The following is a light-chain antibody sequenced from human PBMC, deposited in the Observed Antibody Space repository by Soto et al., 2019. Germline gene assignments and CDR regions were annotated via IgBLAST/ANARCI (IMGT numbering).Light chain of an antibody. J-gene: IGKJ4*01. CDR2: DAS. CDR3: QQRSNWPLA. V-gene: IGKV3-11*01. CDR1: QSVSSY. Sequence: EIVLTQSPATLSLSPGERATLSCRASQSVSSYLAWYQQKPGQAPRLLIYDASNRPTRIPARFSGSGSGTDFTLTISSLEPEDYAVYYCQQRSNWPLALGGGTQVEIK.